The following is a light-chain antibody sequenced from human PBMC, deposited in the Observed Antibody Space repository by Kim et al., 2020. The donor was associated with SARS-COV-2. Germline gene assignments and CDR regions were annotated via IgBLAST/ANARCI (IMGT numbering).Light chain of an antibody. CDR1: ALPKQY. J-gene: IGLJ2*01. CDR2: KDS. V-gene: IGLV3-25*03. Sequence: SPGQTARITCSGDALPKQYAYWYQQKPGQAPVLVIYKDSGRPSGIPGRFSGSSSGTTVTLTISGVQAEDEADYYCQSADSSGTYVVFGGGTQLTVL. CDR3: QSADSSGTYVV.